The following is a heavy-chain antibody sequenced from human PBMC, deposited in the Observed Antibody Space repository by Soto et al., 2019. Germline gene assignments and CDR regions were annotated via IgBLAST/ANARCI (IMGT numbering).Heavy chain of an antibody. J-gene: IGHJ4*02. Sequence: GESLKISCKGSGCSFAGYWITWVRQKPGKGLEWMGRIDPSDSQTYYSPSFRGHVTISATKSITTVFLQWCSLRASDTAMYYCARQIYDSDTGPNFQYYFDSWGQGTPVTVSS. V-gene: IGHV5-10-1*01. D-gene: IGHD3-22*01. CDR3: ARQIYDSDTGPNFQYYFDS. CDR1: GCSFAGYW. CDR2: IDPSDSQT.